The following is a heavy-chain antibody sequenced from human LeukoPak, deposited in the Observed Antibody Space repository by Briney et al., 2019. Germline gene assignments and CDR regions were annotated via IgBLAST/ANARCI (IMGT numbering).Heavy chain of an antibody. V-gene: IGHV3-23*01. CDR1: GFTFSTYA. CDR3: AKRLPYYFDY. D-gene: IGHD2-21*01. J-gene: IGHJ4*02. Sequence: PGGSLRLSCTASGFTFSTYAMSWVRQAPGKGLEWVSAISSRGDITCYADSVNGPFTISRDNSKNTLYLQMNNLRAEDTAVYYCAKRLPYYFDYWGQGTLVTVSS. CDR2: ISSRGDIT.